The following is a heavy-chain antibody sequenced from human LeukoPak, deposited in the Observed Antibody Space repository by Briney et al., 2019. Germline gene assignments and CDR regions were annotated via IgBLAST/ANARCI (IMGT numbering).Heavy chain of an antibody. V-gene: IGHV3-7*01. D-gene: IGHD1-26*01. Sequence: GGSLRLSCAASGFTFSTYGMSWVRQAPGKGLEWVAKIEKDGSATYEDSIKGRFTVSRDNDANSLYLLMSNLGVEDTAVYSCAIEGVTNLLGETYWYFDLWGRGTLVTVSS. J-gene: IGHJ2*01. CDR2: IEKDGSAT. CDR1: GFTFSTYG. CDR3: AIEGVTNLLGETYWYFDL.